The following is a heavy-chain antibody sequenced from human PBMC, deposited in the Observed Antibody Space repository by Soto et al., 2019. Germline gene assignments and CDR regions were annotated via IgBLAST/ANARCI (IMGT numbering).Heavy chain of an antibody. V-gene: IGHV4-59*08. Sequence: PSETRYLTSTVSGGSISSYYWSWIRQPPGKGLEWIGYIYYRGSTNYNPSLKSRVTISVDTSKNQFSLKLSSVTAADTAVYYCARGSRYYDSSGYCQSGYWGQGTLVTVS. D-gene: IGHD3-22*01. CDR2: IYYRGST. CDR3: ARGSRYYDSSGYCQSGY. J-gene: IGHJ4*02. CDR1: GGSISSYY.